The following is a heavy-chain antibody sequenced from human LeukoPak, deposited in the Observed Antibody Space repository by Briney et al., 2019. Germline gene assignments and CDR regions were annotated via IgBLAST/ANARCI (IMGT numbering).Heavy chain of an antibody. J-gene: IGHJ6*02. CDR3: ARDLQLEFRKYYYYYYGMDV. CDR1: GFTFSSCS. V-gene: IGHV3-21*01. D-gene: IGHD6-13*01. CDR2: ISSSSSYI. Sequence: PGGSLRLSCAASGFTFSSCSMNWVRQAPGKGPEWVSSISSSSSYIYYADSVKGRFTISRDNAKNSLYLQMNSLRAEDTAVYYCARDLQLEFRKYYYYYYGMDVWGQGTTVTVSS.